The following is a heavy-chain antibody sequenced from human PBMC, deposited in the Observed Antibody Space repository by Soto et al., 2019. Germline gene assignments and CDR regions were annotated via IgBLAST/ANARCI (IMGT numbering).Heavy chain of an antibody. CDR3: ARGCSANTNRTF. V-gene: IGHV3-21*01. Sequence: EVQLVESGGGLVKPGGSLRLSCAASGFTFSSYSMNWVRQAPGKGLEWASCISSGGGSISYADSVKGRFTISRDNAKNAQYLQMDSLRADDTAWYYCARGCSANTNRTFWGQGTLFTVSS. CDR1: GFTFSSYS. D-gene: IGHD2-15*01. CDR2: ISSGGGSI. J-gene: IGHJ4*02.